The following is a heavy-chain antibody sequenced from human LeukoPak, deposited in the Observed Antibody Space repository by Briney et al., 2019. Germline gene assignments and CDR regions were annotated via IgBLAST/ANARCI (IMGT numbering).Heavy chain of an antibody. CDR1: GFTFSSYG. CDR3: ARGDAPGNLVDP. J-gene: IGHJ5*02. CDR2: ISGSGGGT. D-gene: IGHD2-8*01. V-gene: IGHV3-23*01. Sequence: GGTLRLSCGASGFTFSSYGMSWVRQAPGKGLEWVSGISGSGGGTYYADSVKGRFTISRDNAKNSLYLQMNSLRAEDTAVYYCARGDAPGNLVDPWGQGTLVTVSS.